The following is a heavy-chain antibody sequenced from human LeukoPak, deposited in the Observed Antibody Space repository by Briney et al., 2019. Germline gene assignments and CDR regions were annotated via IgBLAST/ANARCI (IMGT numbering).Heavy chain of an antibody. Sequence: GGSLRLSCAASGFTFSSYAMHWVRQAPGKGLEWVAVISYDGSNKYYADSVKGRFTISRDNSKNTLYLQMNSLRAEDTAVYYCARAIGDYGEVAFDIWGQGTMVTVSS. V-gene: IGHV3-30*04. CDR1: GFTFSSYA. CDR3: ARAIGDYGEVAFDI. D-gene: IGHD4-17*01. J-gene: IGHJ3*02. CDR2: ISYDGSNK.